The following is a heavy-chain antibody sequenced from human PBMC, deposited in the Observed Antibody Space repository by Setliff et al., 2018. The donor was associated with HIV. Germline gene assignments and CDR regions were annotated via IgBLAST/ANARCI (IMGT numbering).Heavy chain of an antibody. V-gene: IGHV1-18*01. J-gene: IGHJ4*02. CDR2: ISAYNGNT. CDR1: GYSFTNYG. CDR3: ARAAVAGVTYFDY. Sequence: ASVKVSCKASGYSFTNYGISWVRQAPGQGLEWMGWISAYNGNTNYAQNLHDRVTMTTDTSTSTAYMEVRSLRSDDTAVYYCARAAVAGVTYFDYWGQGTLVTVSS. D-gene: IGHD6-19*01.